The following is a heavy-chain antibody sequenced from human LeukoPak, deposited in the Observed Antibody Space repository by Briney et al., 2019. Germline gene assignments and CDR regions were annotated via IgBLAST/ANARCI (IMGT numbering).Heavy chain of an antibody. J-gene: IGHJ4*02. D-gene: IGHD3-22*01. CDR3: ARYYDSSGYPFDY. V-gene: IGHV1-2*02. Sequence: ASVKVSCTASGYTFTGYYMHWVRQAPGQGLEWMGWINPNSGGTNYAQKFQGRVTMTRDTSISTAYMELSRLGSDDTAVYYCARYYDSSGYPFDYWGQGTLVTVSS. CDR1: GYTFTGYY. CDR2: INPNSGGT.